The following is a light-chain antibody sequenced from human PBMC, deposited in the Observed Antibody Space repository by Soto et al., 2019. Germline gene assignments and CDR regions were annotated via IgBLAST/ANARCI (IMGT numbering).Light chain of an antibody. CDR2: GAS. CDR3: QQYDKSPWT. CDR1: QTINNN. V-gene: IGKV3-15*01. Sequence: DIVMTQSPATLSLSPGERATLSCRASQTINNNLAWNQQKPGHAPSLLIYGASTRATGIPDRFSGSGSGTEFTLTISSLQSEDFAVYYCQQYDKSPWTFGQGTKVEIK. J-gene: IGKJ1*01.